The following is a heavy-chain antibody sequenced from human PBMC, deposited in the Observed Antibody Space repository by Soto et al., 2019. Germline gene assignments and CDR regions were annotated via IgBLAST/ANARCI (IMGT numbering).Heavy chain of an antibody. J-gene: IGHJ6*02. V-gene: IGHV3-74*01. CDR2: INSDGSST. Sequence: GGSLRLSCAASGFTFSSYWMHWVRQAPGKGLVWVSRINSDGSSTSYADSVKGRFTISRDNAKNTLYLQMNSLRAEDTAVYYCASPPVPYYYYGMDVWGQGTTVTVSS. D-gene: IGHD4-17*01. CDR3: ASPPVPYYYYGMDV. CDR1: GFTFSSYW.